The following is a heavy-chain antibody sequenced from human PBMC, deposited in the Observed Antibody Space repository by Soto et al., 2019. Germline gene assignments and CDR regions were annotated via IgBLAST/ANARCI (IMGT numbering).Heavy chain of an antibody. V-gene: IGHV3-23*01. CDR3: AKEVAAMVTAYYSGMDV. D-gene: IGHD5-18*01. Sequence: HPGGSLRLSCAASGFTFISNAIICFRHSPFKWLEWVSVISGSGGSTYYADSVKGRFTISRDNSKNTLYLQMNSLRVEDTAVYYCAKEVAAMVTAYYSGMDVWGQGTTVTVSS. J-gene: IGHJ6*02. CDR2: ISGSGGST. CDR1: GFTFISNA.